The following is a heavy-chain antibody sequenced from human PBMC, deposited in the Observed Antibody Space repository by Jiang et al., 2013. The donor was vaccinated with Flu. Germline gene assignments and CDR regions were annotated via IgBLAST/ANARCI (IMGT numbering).Heavy chain of an antibody. V-gene: IGHV4-39*01. CDR2: IYYSGST. J-gene: IGHJ5*02. CDR3: ARCIVVVVAATPYRVWFDP. Sequence: GSGLVKPSETLSLTCTVSGGSISSSSYYWGWIRQPPGKGLEWIGSIYYSGSTYYNPSLKSRVTISVDTSKNQFSLKLSSVTAADTAVYYCARCIVVVVAATPYRVWFDPLGPGNPGHRLL. CDR1: GGSISSSSYY. D-gene: IGHD2-15*01.